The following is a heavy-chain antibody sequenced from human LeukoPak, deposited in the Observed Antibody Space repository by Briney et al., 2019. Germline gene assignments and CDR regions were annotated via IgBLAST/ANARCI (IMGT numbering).Heavy chain of an antibody. CDR1: GYSFTSYW. J-gene: IGHJ4*02. Sequence: GESLKISCKGSGYSFTSYWIGWVRQMPGKGLERMGIIYPGDSDTRYSPSFQGQVTISADKSISTAYLQWSSLKASDTAMYYCARQSVDSSGWYGSRYYFDYWGQGTLVTVSS. D-gene: IGHD6-19*01. CDR2: IYPGDSDT. CDR3: ARQSVDSSGWYGSRYYFDY. V-gene: IGHV5-51*01.